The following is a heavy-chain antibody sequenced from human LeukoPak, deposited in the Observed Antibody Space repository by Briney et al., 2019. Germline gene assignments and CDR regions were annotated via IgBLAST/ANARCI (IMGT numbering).Heavy chain of an antibody. J-gene: IGHJ3*02. CDR2: IYHSGST. D-gene: IGHD3-16*01. Sequence: SETLSLTCTVSGGSISSYYWGWIRQPPGKGLEWIGSIYHSGSTYYNPSLKSRVTISVDTSKNQFSLKLSSVTAADTAVYYCARKGELGSPIAFDIWGQGTMVTVSS. CDR1: GGSISSYY. V-gene: IGHV4-38-2*02. CDR3: ARKGELGSPIAFDI.